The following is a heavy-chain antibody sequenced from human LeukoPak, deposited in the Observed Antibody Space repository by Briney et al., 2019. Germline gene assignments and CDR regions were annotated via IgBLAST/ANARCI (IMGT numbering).Heavy chain of an antibody. Sequence: GESLKISCKGSGYSFTSYWIGWVRQMPGKGLEWLGIIYPGDSDTRYNPSFQGQVTISADKSISTAYLQWSSLKASDTAMYYCARDPFDYGDYDLDSFAFDIWGQGTMVTVSS. J-gene: IGHJ3*02. V-gene: IGHV5-51*01. CDR1: GYSFTSYW. CDR3: ARDPFDYGDYDLDSFAFDI. D-gene: IGHD4-17*01. CDR2: IYPGDSDT.